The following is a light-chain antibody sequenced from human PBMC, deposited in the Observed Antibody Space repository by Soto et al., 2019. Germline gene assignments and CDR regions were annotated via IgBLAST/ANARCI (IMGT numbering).Light chain of an antibody. CDR3: QQTYNTPPT. CDR1: QTISSY. Sequence: DIQMTQSPSSLSASVGDRVTITCRASQTISSYLNWYLQKPGKAPKLLIYAASSLHTGVPSRFSGSGSGTEFTLTIRSLQPEDFATYFCQQTYNTPPTFGQGTKVEIK. J-gene: IGKJ1*01. CDR2: AAS. V-gene: IGKV1-39*01.